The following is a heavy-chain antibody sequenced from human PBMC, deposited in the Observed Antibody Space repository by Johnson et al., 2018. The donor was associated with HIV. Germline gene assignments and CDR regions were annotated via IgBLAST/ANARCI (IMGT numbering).Heavy chain of an antibody. CDR2: ISYDGSNE. Sequence: QVQLVESGGGVVQPGRSLRLSCAASGFTFSSYTMYWVRQAPGKGLEWVAVISYDGSNEYYADSVKGRFTISRDNYKNTLYLQMCSLRAGDTAVYYCANGGYSYGYDAFDIWGQGTMVTVSS. CDR3: ANGGYSYGYDAFDI. V-gene: IGHV3-30*04. J-gene: IGHJ3*02. CDR1: GFTFSSYT. D-gene: IGHD5-18*01.